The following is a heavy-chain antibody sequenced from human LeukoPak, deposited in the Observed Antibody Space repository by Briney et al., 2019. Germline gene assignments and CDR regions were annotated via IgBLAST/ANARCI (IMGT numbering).Heavy chain of an antibody. D-gene: IGHD6-19*01. J-gene: IGHJ6*02. CDR3: AKDLPSKYSSGWYSYYYGMDV. Sequence: GGSLRLSCAASGFTFSSYAMRWVRQAPGKGLEWVSAISGSGGSTYYADSVKGRFTISRDNSKNTLYLQMNSLRAEDTAVYYCAKDLPSKYSSGWYSYYYGMDVWGQGTTVTVSS. CDR2: ISGSGGST. V-gene: IGHV3-23*01. CDR1: GFTFSSYA.